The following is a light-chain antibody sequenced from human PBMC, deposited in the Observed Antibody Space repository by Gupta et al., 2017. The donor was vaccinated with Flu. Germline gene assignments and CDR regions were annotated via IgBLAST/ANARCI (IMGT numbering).Light chain of an antibody. J-gene: IGLJ3*02. CDR1: SSDVGGYNY. Sequence: QSALTQPASVSGSPGQSITISCTGTSSDVGGYNYVSWYQQHPGKAPKLMIYEVSNRPSGVSNRVSGSKSGTTASLTISGLQAEDDAYYYCSSYTSSSTVVFGGGTKLTVL. V-gene: IGLV2-14*01. CDR2: EVS. CDR3: SSYTSSSTVV.